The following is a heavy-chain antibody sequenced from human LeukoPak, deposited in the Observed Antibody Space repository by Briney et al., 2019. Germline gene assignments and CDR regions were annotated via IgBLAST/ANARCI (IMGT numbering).Heavy chain of an antibody. CDR1: GGSFSGYY. V-gene: IGHV4-34*01. CDR3: ARSGLPLDY. Sequence: SETLSLTCAVYGGSFSGYYWSWIRQPPGKGLEWIGEINHSGSTNYNPFLKSRVTISVDTSKNQFSLKLSSVTAADTAVYYCARSGLPLDYWGQGTLVTVSS. D-gene: IGHD3-10*01. J-gene: IGHJ4*02. CDR2: INHSGST.